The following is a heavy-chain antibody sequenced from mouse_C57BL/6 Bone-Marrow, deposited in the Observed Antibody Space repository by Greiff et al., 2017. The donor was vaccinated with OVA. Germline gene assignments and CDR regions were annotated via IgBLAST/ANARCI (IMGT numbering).Heavy chain of an antibody. Sequence: EVKLVESGGGLVKPVGSLKLSCAASGFTFSSYAMSWVRQTPEKRLAWVATISDGGSYTYYPDNVKGRFTISRDNAKNNLYLQMSHLKSEDTAMYYCARDVGFDYWGQGTTLTVSS. J-gene: IGHJ2*01. CDR3: ARDVGFDY. V-gene: IGHV5-4*01. D-gene: IGHD3-3*01. CDR2: ISDGGSYT. CDR1: GFTFSSYA.